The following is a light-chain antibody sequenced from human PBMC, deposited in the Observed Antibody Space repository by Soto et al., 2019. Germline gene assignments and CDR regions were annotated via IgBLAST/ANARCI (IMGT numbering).Light chain of an antibody. J-gene: IGLJ2*01. CDR3: SSYTSSSTVV. CDR2: EVS. V-gene: IGLV2-14*01. Sequence: QSALTQPASVSGSPGQPITISCTGTSSDVGGYKYVSWYQQHPGKVPKLMIYEVSNRPSGVSNRFSGSKSGDTASLTISGLQPEDEADYYCSSYTSSSTVVFGGGTKLTVL. CDR1: SSDVGGYKY.